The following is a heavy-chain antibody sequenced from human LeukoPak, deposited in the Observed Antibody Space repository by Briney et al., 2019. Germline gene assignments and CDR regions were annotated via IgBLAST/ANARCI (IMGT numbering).Heavy chain of an antibody. J-gene: IGHJ3*02. CDR1: GYTFTSYN. CDR2: INPSGGST. V-gene: IGHV1-46*01. D-gene: IGHD2-21*01. Sequence: ASVKVSCKASGYTFTSYNVHWVRQAPGQGLEWMGIINPSGGSTSYAQKFQGRVTMRKDTSTSTVYMELTSLRSEDTAVYYCARGDYAFDIWGQGTMVTVSS. CDR3: ARGDYAFDI.